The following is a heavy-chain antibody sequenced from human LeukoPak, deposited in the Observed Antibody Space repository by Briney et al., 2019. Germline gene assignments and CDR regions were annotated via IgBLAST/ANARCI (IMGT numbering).Heavy chain of an antibody. Sequence: PSETLSLTCAVYGGSFSGCYWNWIRQPPGKGLEWIGEINHRGSTNYNPSLKSRVTISVDTSKNQFSLKLTSVTVADTAMYYCAKSPLYYDVLAGYYPAGYFDSWGQGALLTVSS. V-gene: IGHV4-34*01. J-gene: IGHJ4*02. CDR3: AKSPLYYDVLAGYYPAGYFDS. D-gene: IGHD3-9*01. CDR1: GGSFSGCY. CDR2: INHRGST.